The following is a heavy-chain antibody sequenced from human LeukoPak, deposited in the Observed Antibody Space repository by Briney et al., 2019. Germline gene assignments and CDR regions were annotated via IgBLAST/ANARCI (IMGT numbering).Heavy chain of an antibody. Sequence: PGGSLRLSCAASGFTFSSYSMNWVRQAPGKGLEWVSSISSSSSYIYYAGSVKGRFTISRDNAKNSLYLQINSLRAEDTAVYYCARDGFEYSSSWIDYWGQGTLVTVSS. CDR2: ISSSSSYI. CDR3: ARDGFEYSSSWIDY. CDR1: GFTFSSYS. V-gene: IGHV3-21*01. J-gene: IGHJ4*02. D-gene: IGHD6-13*01.